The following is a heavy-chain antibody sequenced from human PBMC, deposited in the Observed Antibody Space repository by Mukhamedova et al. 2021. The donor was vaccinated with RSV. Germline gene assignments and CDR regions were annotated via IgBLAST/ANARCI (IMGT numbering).Heavy chain of an antibody. D-gene: IGHD5-12*01. CDR3: AKDTGDSGYGPFDP. CDR2: ISYDGSKK. V-gene: IGHV3-30*18. J-gene: IGHJ5*02. Sequence: HWVRQAPGKGLEWVAFISYDGSKKYYADSVKGRFTISRDNSKNTLYLQMNSLRAEDTAVYYCAKDTGDSGYGPFDPWGQGTLV.